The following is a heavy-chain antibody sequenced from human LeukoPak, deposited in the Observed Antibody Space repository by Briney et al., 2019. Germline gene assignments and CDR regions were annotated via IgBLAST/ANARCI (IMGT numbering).Heavy chain of an antibody. CDR3: ARHDYSRGWYFLAY. CDR2: VHYSGST. J-gene: IGHJ4*02. D-gene: IGHD6-19*01. V-gene: IGHV4-59*08. CDR1: GGSMSSYY. Sequence: SETLSLTCTVSGGSMSSYYWRWIRQPPGKGLEWIGYVHYSGSTNYNPSLKSRVTISVNTSENQFSLKLSSVTAADTAVYYCARHDYSRGWYFLAYWGQGTLVTVSS.